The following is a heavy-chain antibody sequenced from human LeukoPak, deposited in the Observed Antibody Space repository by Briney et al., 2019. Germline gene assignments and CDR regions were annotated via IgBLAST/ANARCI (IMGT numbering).Heavy chain of an antibody. D-gene: IGHD1-26*01. CDR2: ISAYNGNT. J-gene: IGHJ4*02. V-gene: IGHV1-18*01. CDR3: ARDREYSGSYHGEYYFDY. Sequence: ASVKVSCKASGYTFTSYGISWVRRAPGQGLEWMGWISAYNGNTNYAQKLQGRVTMTTDTSTSTAYMELRSLRSEDTAVYYCARDREYSGSYHGEYYFDYWGQGTLVTVSS. CDR1: GYTFTSYG.